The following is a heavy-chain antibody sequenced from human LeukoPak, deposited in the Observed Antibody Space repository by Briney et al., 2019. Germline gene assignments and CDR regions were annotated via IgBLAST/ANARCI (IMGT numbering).Heavy chain of an antibody. V-gene: IGHV4-59*01. Sequence: SETLSLTCTVSGDSITTYYWSWIRQSPGKGLEWTAYIFYRGTTNYNPSLKSRITISVDTSKTQFSLRLSSVTAADTAVYYCVSSSPRYCTGGTCYSSRGFDYWGQGMLVTVSS. J-gene: IGHJ4*02. CDR1: GDSITTYY. CDR3: VSSSPRYCTGGTCYSSRGFDY. CDR2: IFYRGTT. D-gene: IGHD2-15*01.